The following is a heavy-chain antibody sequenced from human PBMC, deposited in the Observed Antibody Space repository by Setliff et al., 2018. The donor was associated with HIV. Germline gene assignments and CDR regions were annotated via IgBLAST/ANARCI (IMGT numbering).Heavy chain of an antibody. D-gene: IGHD3-3*01. CDR1: GGSISSSSYY. J-gene: IGHJ5*02. CDR2: IYYSGST. CDR3: ARLRGSYDFSNWFDP. V-gene: IGHV4-61*05. Sequence: SETLSLTCTVSGGSISSSSYYWGWIRQPPGKGLEWIGYIYYSGSTNYNPSLKSRVTISVDTAKNQFSLKLSSVTAADTAVYYCARLRGSYDFSNWFDPWGQGTQVTVSS.